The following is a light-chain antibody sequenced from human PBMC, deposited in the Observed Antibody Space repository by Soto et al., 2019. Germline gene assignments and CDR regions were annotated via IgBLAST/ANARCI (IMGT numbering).Light chain of an antibody. V-gene: IGKV1-12*01. CDR3: QQTLSFPPT. Sequence: DIQMTQSPSSVSASVGDRVTITCRASQAIDSWLAWYQQKPGEAPKLLIFTGSLFHSGVPPRFSGSGSGTDFTLTISSLQPEDFATYYCQQTLSFPPTFGQWTKV. CDR2: TGS. J-gene: IGKJ1*01. CDR1: QAIDSW.